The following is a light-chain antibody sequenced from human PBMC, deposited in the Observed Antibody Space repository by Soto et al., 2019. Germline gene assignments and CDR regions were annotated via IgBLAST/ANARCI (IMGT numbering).Light chain of an antibody. CDR1: QNIRSR. CDR3: QQLKSYTEWT. Sequence: DFQMTQSPSTLSASVGDRVTITCRASQNIRSRLAWFQQKPGKAPKLLIYDASSLESGVPQRFSGSGSGTEFTLPISSLQTDDFSTYYCQQLKSYTEWTFGQGTKVEIK. CDR2: DAS. J-gene: IGKJ1*01. V-gene: IGKV1-5*01.